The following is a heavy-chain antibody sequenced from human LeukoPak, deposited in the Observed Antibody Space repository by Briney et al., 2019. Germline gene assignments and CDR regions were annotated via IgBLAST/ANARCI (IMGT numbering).Heavy chain of an antibody. CDR3: ARGYCSGGSCLDAFDI. Sequence: GESLKISCKGSGYSFTSYWIGWVRQMPGKGLEWMGIIYPGDSETRYSPSFQGQVTIPADKSISTAYLQWSSLKASDTAMYYCARGYCSGGSCLDAFDIWGQGTMVTVSS. J-gene: IGHJ3*02. CDR2: IYPGDSET. CDR1: GYSFTSYW. D-gene: IGHD2-15*01. V-gene: IGHV5-51*01.